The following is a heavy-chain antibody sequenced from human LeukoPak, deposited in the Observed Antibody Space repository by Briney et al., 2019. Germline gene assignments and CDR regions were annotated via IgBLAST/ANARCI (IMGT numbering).Heavy chain of an antibody. V-gene: IGHV3-30*04. CDR2: IPYDGNKK. CDR3: ARPSDHYYYYFYMDV. Sequence: GRPLRLSCAASEFTFSTYAMHWVRQAPGKGLEWVAFIPYDGNKKDYADSVKGRFTISRDNSENTLYLQMNSLRIENAGVYYCARPSDHYYYYFYMDVWGQGTTVTVSS. CDR1: EFTFSTYA. J-gene: IGHJ6*03.